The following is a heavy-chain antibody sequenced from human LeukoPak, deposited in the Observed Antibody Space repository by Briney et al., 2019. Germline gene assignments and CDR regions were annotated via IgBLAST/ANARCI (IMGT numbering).Heavy chain of an antibody. D-gene: IGHD2-2*01. CDR2: IIPIFGTA. CDR3: ARAGGYCSSTSCYLDWFDP. V-gene: IGHV1-69*13. J-gene: IGHJ5*02. Sequence: SVKVSCKASGGTFSGYAISWVRQAPGQGLEWMGGIIPIFGTANYAQKFQGRVTITADESTSTAYMELSSLRSEDTAVYYCARAGGYCSSTSCYLDWFDPWGQGTLVTVSS. CDR1: GGTFSGYA.